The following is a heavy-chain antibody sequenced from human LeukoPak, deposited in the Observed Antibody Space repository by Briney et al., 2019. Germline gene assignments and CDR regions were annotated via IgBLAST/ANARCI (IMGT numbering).Heavy chain of an antibody. V-gene: IGHV4-4*02. CDR1: GGSISGTNC. CDR2: ISHSGTT. CDR3: ARGLIVVKGGDAFDI. D-gene: IGHD3-22*01. Sequence: RPSETLSLTCAVSGGSISGTNCWSWVRQPPGKGLEWIGEISHSGTTNYNPSLKSRLTMSIDKSKNQFSLRLTSVTAADTAVYYCARGLIVVKGGDAFDIWGQGTMVTVSS. J-gene: IGHJ3*02.